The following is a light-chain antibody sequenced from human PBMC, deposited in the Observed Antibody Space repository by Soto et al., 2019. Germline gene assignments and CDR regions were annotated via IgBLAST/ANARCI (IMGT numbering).Light chain of an antibody. CDR1: SSDVGHYDY. J-gene: IGLJ1*01. V-gene: IGLV2-14*03. CDR3: SSYTGTSTQV. Sequence: QSALTQPASMSGSPGQSITISCTGSSSDVGHYDYVSWFQQHPGRAPTLLIYDVTYRPSGVSNRFSGAKSGSTASLTISGLRTEDEANYYCSSYTGTSTQVFGTGTKVTVL. CDR2: DVT.